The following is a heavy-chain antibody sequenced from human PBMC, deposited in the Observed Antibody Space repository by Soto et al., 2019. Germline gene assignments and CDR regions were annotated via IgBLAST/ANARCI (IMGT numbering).Heavy chain of an antibody. CDR1: GYNFSKYG. CDR2: ISGYNGNT. CDR3: ARVATLIPIFHGLDA. J-gene: IGHJ6*02. V-gene: IGHV1-18*01. Sequence: QVQLVQSGAEVKKPGASVKVSCKASGYNFSKYGITWVRQAAGHGLEWLGWISGYNGNTHFAQRLQGRVNMTADTSTRTAYMEVTSLRPDDTAIYYCARVATLIPIFHGLDAWGQGTTVTVSS. D-gene: IGHD3-3*01.